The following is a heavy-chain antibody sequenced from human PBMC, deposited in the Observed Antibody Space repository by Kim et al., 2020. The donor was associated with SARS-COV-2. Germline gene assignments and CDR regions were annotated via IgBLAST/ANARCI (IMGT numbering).Heavy chain of an antibody. Sequence: ADSVKGRFTISRNNSKNTLYLQMNSLGAEETAVYYCARSIAGSYYYGMDVWGQGTTVTVSS. V-gene: IGHV3-30*01. D-gene: IGHD6-6*01. CDR3: ARSIAGSYYYGMDV. J-gene: IGHJ6*02.